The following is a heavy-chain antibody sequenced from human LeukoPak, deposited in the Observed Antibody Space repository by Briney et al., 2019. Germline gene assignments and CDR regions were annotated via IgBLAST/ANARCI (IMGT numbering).Heavy chain of an antibody. D-gene: IGHD5-12*01. J-gene: IGHJ4*02. V-gene: IGHV1-2*02. CDR2: INPNSGGT. CDR1: GYTFSKFY. Sequence: ASVKVSCKASGYTFSKFYIHWVRQAPGQGLEWMGWINPNSGGTNYAQKFQGRVTMTRDTSISTAYMELSRLRSDDTAVYYCARDRAYSGYDGTFDYWGQGTLVTVSS. CDR3: ARDRAYSGYDGTFDY.